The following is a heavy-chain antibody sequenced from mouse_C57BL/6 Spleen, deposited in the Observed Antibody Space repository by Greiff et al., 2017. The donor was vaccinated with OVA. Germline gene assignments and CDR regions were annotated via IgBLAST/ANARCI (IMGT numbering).Heavy chain of an antibody. CDR1: GYTFTSYW. V-gene: IGHV1-55*01. CDR3: ARGYYYGCWDTIDY. J-gene: IGHJ4*01. CDR2: IYPGSGSP. Sequence: VQLQQPGAELVKPGASVKLSCKASGYTFTSYWITWVKQRPGQGLEWIGDIYPGSGSPNYNEKFKSKATLTVDTSSSTAYMQLSSLTSEDSAVYYGARGYYYGCWDTIDYWGQGTSVTVSA. D-gene: IGHD1-1*01.